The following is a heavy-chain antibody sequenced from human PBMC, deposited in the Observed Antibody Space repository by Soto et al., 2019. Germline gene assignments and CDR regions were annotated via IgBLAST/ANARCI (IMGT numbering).Heavy chain of an antibody. J-gene: IGHJ4*02. CDR3: AKVAEVSTTIVAVVIWPGIGHFDY. D-gene: IGHD3-3*01. Sequence: EVQLLESGGALVQPGGSLRLSCAASGFTFSSYAMSWVRQTQGKGLEWVSAIGGSGGSTYYADSVKGRFTISRDNSKNTLYLQLNRLRAEDTAVYYCAKVAEVSTTIVAVVIWPGIGHFDYWGQGTLVTVSS. CDR1: GFTFSSYA. CDR2: IGGSGGST. V-gene: IGHV3-23*01.